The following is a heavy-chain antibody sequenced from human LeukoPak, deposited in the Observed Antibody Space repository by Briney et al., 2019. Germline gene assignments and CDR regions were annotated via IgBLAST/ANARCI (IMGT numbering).Heavy chain of an antibody. Sequence: SETLSLTCTVSGGSISSSSYYWGWIRQPPGKGLEWIGSIYYSGSTYYNPSLKRRVTISVDTPKNQFSLKLSSVTAADTAVYYCARQWGVYGGSGGGIDYWGQGTLVTVSS. V-gene: IGHV4-39*01. D-gene: IGHD5-12*01. J-gene: IGHJ4*02. CDR3: ARQWGVYGGSGGGIDY. CDR1: GGSISSSSYY. CDR2: IYYSGST.